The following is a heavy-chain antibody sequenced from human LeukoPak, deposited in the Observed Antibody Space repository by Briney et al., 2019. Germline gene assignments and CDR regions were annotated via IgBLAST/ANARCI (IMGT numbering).Heavy chain of an antibody. Sequence: SETLSLTCTVSGGSISSYYWSWIRQPPGKGLEWIGYIYYSGSTNYNPSLKSRVTISVDTSKNQFSLKLSSVTAADTAVYYCARVGRTSGWYGINDAFDIWGQGTMVTVSS. D-gene: IGHD6-19*01. J-gene: IGHJ3*02. CDR1: GGSISSYY. CDR2: IYYSGST. V-gene: IGHV4-59*01. CDR3: ARVGRTSGWYGINDAFDI.